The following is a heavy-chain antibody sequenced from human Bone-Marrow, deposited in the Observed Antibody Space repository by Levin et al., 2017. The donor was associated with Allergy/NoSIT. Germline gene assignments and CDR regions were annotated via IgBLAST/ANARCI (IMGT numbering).Heavy chain of an antibody. CDR1: GYSISSGYY. V-gene: IGHV4-38-2*02. Sequence: PSETLSLTCTVSGYSISSGYYWGWIRQPPGKGLEWIGSISHSESTYYNPSLKSRVTISVDTSKNQFSLKLSSVTAADAAVYSCARSSFHYGYLLHAFDIWGQGTMVTVSS. CDR2: ISHSEST. D-gene: IGHD5-18*01. J-gene: IGHJ3*02. CDR3: ARSSFHYGYLLHAFDI.